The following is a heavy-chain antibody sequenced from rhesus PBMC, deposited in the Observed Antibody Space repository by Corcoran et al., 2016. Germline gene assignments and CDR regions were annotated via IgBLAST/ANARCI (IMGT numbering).Heavy chain of an antibody. CDR3: ARRKYLDWLLYDY. V-gene: IGHV4S7*01. CDR2: IYGRRGST. Sequence: QVQLQESGPGLVKPSETLSLTCAVSGGSISDSYYWSWIRQPPGKGLEWIGYIYGRRGSTYYNPSLKSRVTISTDTSKNQFSLKLSSVTAADPAVYYCARRKYLDWLLYDYWGQGVLVTVSS. J-gene: IGHJ4*01. CDR1: GGSISDSYY. D-gene: IGHD3-3*01.